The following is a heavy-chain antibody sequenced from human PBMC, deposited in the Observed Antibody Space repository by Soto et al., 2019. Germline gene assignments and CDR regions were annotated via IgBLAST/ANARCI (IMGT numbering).Heavy chain of an antibody. Sequence: WWSLRLCCAASGFTFSSYAMSWFRQAPGKGLEWVSAISGSGGSTYYADSVKGRFTISRDNSKNTLYLQMNSLRAEDTAVYYCAKSGGTGYYYYYGMDVWGQGTTVTVSS. V-gene: IGHV3-23*01. J-gene: IGHJ6*02. CDR1: GFTFSSYA. D-gene: IGHD2-15*01. CDR3: AKSGGTGYYYYYGMDV. CDR2: ISGSGGST.